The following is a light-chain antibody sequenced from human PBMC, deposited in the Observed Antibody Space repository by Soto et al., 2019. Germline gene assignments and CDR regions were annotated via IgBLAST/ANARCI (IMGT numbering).Light chain of an antibody. V-gene: IGKV1-5*01. Sequence: QITKYPSTLSAYVGDRVTIACRASQSIISWLAWYQHQPGKASKLLIKDVSTVYRGVPSRFSCSATGTEFALAISSLESDGFASSYCHRYLQDSAFGRGSKVDI. CDR3: HRYLQDSA. CDR1: QSIISW. J-gene: IGKJ1*01. CDR2: DVS.